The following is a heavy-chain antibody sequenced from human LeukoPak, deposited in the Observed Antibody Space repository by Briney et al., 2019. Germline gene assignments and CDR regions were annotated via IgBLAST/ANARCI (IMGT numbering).Heavy chain of an antibody. CDR1: GYTFTSYD. Sequence: ASVKVSCKASGYTFTSYDINWVQQATGQGLEWMGWMNPNSGNTGYAQKFQGRVTITRNTSISTAYMELSSLRSEDTAVYYCARCGVVPAGYYYYMDVWGKGTTVTVSS. CDR2: MNPNSGNT. J-gene: IGHJ6*03. CDR3: ARCGVVPAGYYYYMDV. D-gene: IGHD2-2*01. V-gene: IGHV1-8*03.